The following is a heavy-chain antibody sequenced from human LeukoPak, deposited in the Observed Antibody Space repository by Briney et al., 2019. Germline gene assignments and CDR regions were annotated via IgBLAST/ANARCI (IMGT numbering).Heavy chain of an antibody. Sequence: ASVKVSCKASGYTFTSYDINWVRQATGQGLEWMGWMNPNSGNTGYAQKFQGRVTMTRNTSISTAYMELSSLRSEDTAVYYCARDRESIAAAGKSGNFDYWGQGTLVTVSS. CDR1: GYTFTSYD. D-gene: IGHD6-13*01. CDR2: MNPNSGNT. J-gene: IGHJ4*02. V-gene: IGHV1-8*01. CDR3: ARDRESIAAAGKSGNFDY.